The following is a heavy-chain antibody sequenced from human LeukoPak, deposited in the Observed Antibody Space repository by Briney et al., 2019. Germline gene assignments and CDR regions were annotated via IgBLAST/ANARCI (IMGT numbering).Heavy chain of an antibody. CDR1: GGSFSGYY. CDR2: INHSGST. Sequence: SETLSLTCAVYGGSFSGYYLSWMRQPPGKGLEWIGEINHSGSTNYNPSLKSRVTISVDTSKNQFSLKLSSVTAADTAVYYCASGVLYYYDSSANLSYYYYYMDVWGKGTTVTISS. D-gene: IGHD3-22*01. CDR3: ASGVLYYYDSSANLSYYYYYMDV. V-gene: IGHV4-34*01. J-gene: IGHJ6*03.